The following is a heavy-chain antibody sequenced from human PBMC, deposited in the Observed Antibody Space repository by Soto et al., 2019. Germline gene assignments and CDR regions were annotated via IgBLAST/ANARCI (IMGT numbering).Heavy chain of an antibody. CDR3: AQWASGPFDY. V-gene: IGHV3-30*18. Sequence: GGSLRLSCAASGFTFSSYGMHWVRQAPGKGLEWVAVISYDGSNKYYADSVKGRFTISRDNSKNTLYLQMNSLRAEDTAVYYCAQWASGPFDYWGQGTLGHVSA. J-gene: IGHJ4*02. D-gene: IGHD6-13*01. CDR2: ISYDGSNK. CDR1: GFTFSSYG.